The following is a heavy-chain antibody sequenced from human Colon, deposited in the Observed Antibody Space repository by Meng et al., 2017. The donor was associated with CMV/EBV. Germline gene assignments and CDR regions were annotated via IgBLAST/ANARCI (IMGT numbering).Heavy chain of an antibody. CDR2: IYNTGST. CDR3: ARDRNMGYDLGFDI. V-gene: IGHV4-39*07. Sequence: SETLSLTCVVSGDSISSSTYYRGWIRQPPGKGLEWIGSIYNTGSTYYNPSLTSRLTLSVDTSKNQFSLNLRSVTAADTAVYYCARDRNMGYDLGFDIWGQGTMVTVSS. CDR1: GDSISSSTYY. J-gene: IGHJ3*02. D-gene: IGHD5-12*01.